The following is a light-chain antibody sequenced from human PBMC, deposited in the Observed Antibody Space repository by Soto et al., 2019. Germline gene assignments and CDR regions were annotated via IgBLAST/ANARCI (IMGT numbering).Light chain of an antibody. Sequence: QSVLTQPPSASGTPGQRVTISCSGSSPNIRSNTVNWYQHLPGTAPKLLIYSGNQRPSGVPDRFSGSKSGTSASLAISGLQSEDEADYYCAAWDDSLNGRVFGTGTMVTVL. CDR3: AAWDDSLNGRV. J-gene: IGLJ1*01. CDR1: SPNIRSNT. V-gene: IGLV1-44*01. CDR2: SGN.